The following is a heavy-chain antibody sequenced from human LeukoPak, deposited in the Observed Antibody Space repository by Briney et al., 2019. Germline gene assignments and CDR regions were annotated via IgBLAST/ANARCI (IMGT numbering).Heavy chain of an antibody. V-gene: IGHV4-31*03. CDR2: IYYSGST. J-gene: IGHJ5*02. D-gene: IGHD2-15*01. Sequence: SETLSLTCTVSGGSISSGGYYWSWIRQHPGKGLEWIGYIYYSGSTYYNPSLKSRVTISVDTSKNQFPLKLSSVTAADTAVYYCARDSFGGSPFDPWGQGTLVTVSS. CDR1: GGSISSGGYY. CDR3: ARDSFGGSPFDP.